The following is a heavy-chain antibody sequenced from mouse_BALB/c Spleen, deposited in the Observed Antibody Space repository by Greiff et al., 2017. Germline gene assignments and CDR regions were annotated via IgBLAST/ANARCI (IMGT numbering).Heavy chain of an antibody. D-gene: IGHD3-3*01. CDR3: ARGGSRIPLCAY. Sequence: QVQLQQPGAELVKPGASVKISCKASGYTFTSYWMNWVKQRPGQGLEWIGEIDPSDSYTNNNQKFKDKATLTVDKSSSTAYMQLSSLTSEDSAVYYCARGGSRIPLCAYWGQGTLVTVSA. CDR1: GYTFTSYW. V-gene: IGHV1S126*01. CDR2: IDPSDSYT. J-gene: IGHJ3*01.